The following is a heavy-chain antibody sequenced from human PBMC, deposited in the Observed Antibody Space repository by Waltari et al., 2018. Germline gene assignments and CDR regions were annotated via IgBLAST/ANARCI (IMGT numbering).Heavy chain of an antibody. V-gene: IGHV1-2*06. D-gene: IGHD3-3*01. Sequence: QVQLVQSGAGVKKPGASVKVSCRPSGSTFHAFFIHWVRQAPGQGLEWMGRINPNSGDTSYAQRFQGRVTMTGDTSITTAYMELTGLRSDDTAIYYCARSGGGTTTFGVAEWGQGSLVTVSS. CDR2: INPNSGDT. J-gene: IGHJ4*02. CDR3: ARSGGGTTTFGVAE. CDR1: GSTFHAFF.